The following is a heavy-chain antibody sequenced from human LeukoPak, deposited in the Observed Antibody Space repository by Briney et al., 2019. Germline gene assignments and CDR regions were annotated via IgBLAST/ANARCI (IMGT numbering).Heavy chain of an antibody. V-gene: IGHV1-2*02. CDR1: GYTFTGYY. D-gene: IGHD1-26*01. CDR2: INPNSGGT. J-gene: IGHJ4*02. CDR3: ARDKGGSYFLLDY. Sequence: GASVKVSCKXSGYTFTGYYMHWVRQAPGQGLEWMGWINPNSGGTNYAQKFQGRVTMTRDTSISTAYMELSRLRSDDTAVYYYARDKGGSYFLLDYWGQGTLVTVSS.